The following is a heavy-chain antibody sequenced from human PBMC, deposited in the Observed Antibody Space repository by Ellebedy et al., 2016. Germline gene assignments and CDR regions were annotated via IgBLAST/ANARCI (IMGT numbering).Heavy chain of an antibody. V-gene: IGHV3-53*01. D-gene: IGHD3-22*01. CDR2: ISSGGSS. CDR1: GFTVSKND. Sequence: GGSLRLSXAASGFTVSKNDMTWVRQAPGKGLKWVSVISSGGSSHYADSVEGRFTISRDSSKNTLYLQMNNVRAEDTAVYYCATRHFGGYDGWGRGTMVTVSS. CDR3: ATRHFGGYDG. J-gene: IGHJ3*01.